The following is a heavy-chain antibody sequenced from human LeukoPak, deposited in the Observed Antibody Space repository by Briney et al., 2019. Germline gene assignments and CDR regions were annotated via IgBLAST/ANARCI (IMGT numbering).Heavy chain of an antibody. CDR2: ISYDGSNK. CDR3: ARDGSDTRGDYVWGSYLPKTDYFDY. V-gene: IGHV3-30*04. J-gene: IGHJ4*02. Sequence: GGSLRLSCAASGFTFSSYAMHWVRQAPGKGLEWVAVISYDGSNKYYPDSVKGRFTISRDNSKNTLYLQMNSLRAEDTAVYYCARDGSDTRGDYVWGSYLPKTDYFDYWGQGTLVTVSS. D-gene: IGHD3-16*02. CDR1: GFTFSSYA.